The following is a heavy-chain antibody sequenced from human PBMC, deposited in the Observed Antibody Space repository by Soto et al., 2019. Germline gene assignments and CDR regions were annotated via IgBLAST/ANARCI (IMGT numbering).Heavy chain of an antibody. J-gene: IGHJ3*02. Sequence: SETLSLTCTVSGGSVSSGSYYWSWIRQPPGKGLEWIGYIYYSGSTNYNPSLKSRVTISVDTSKNQFSLKLSSVTAADTAVYYCARDRAARANDAFDIWRHGTMVTVSS. D-gene: IGHD6-6*01. CDR1: GGSVSSGSYY. CDR3: ARDRAARANDAFDI. CDR2: IYYSGST. V-gene: IGHV4-61*01.